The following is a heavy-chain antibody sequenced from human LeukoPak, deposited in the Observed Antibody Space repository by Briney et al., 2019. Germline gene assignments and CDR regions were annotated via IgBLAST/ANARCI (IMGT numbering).Heavy chain of an antibody. D-gene: IGHD2-8*02. CDR2: ISDIGSI. CDR1: GGSISSYY. V-gene: IGHV4-59*08. Sequence: PSETLSLTCTVSGGSISSYYWSWIRQPPGKGLEWIAYISDIGSINYNPSLKSRVTISLDTSKNQFSLKLSSVTAADTAVYYCAGHHPRNTVDFWGQGTLVTVSS. CDR3: AGHHPRNTVDF. J-gene: IGHJ4*02.